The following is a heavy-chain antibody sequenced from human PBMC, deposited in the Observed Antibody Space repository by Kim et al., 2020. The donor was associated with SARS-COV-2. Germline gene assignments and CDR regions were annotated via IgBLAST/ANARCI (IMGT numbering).Heavy chain of an antibody. J-gene: IGHJ4*02. CDR3: ASSQDTAMVGPLGY. Sequence: SETLSLTCAVYGGSFSGYYWSWIRQPPGKGLEWIGEINHSGSTNYNPSLKSRVTISVDTSKNQFSLKLSSVTAADTAVYYCASSQDTAMVGPLGYWGQGTLVTVSS. CDR1: GGSFSGYY. D-gene: IGHD5-18*01. CDR2: INHSGST. V-gene: IGHV4-34*01.